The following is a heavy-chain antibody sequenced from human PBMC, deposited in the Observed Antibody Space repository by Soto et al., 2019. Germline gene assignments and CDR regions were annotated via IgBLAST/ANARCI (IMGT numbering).Heavy chain of an antibody. V-gene: IGHV4-30-2*01. J-gene: IGHJ3*01. CDR3: ARDGGLGSSFDF. CDR1: GGSISSGGYS. D-gene: IGHD3-16*01. Sequence: QLQLQESGSGLVKPSETLSLTCDVSGGSISSGGYSWNWIRQTPGKGLEWIGYIYHAGNTYYNPSLKSRVTFSVDNSKNQFSLKLTSVTAADTAVYYCARDGGLGSSFDFWVQGTMVTVSS. CDR2: IYHAGNT.